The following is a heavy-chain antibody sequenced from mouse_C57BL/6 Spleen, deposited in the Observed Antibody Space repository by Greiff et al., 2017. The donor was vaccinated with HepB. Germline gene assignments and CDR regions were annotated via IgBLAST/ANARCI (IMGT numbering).Heavy chain of an antibody. Sequence: QVQLQQSGAELVKPGASVKLSCKASGYTFTEYTIHWVKQRSGQGLEWIGWFYPGSGSIKYNEKFKDKATLTADKSSSTVYMVLSRLTSEDSAVYFCARHEETDYYGGSYVFAYWGQGTLVTVSA. CDR2: FYPGSGSI. J-gene: IGHJ3*01. V-gene: IGHV1-62-2*01. CDR1: GYTFTEYT. CDR3: ARHEETDYYGGSYVFAY. D-gene: IGHD1-1*01.